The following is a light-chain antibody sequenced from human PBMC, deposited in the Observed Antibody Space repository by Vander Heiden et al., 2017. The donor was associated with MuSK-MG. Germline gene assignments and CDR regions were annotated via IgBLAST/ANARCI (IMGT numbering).Light chain of an antibody. CDR2: AAS. V-gene: IGKV1-39*01. CDR3: QERDSTLYA. Sequence: DIQMTQSPSSLSASVGDKVTITCRVSQSIRSYLNWYQQKPGKAPRVLISAASSLQSGVPSRFSGSGSGTDFTLTISRLQPEDFATYYCQERDSTLYAFGQGTKLEIK. J-gene: IGKJ2*01. CDR1: QSIRSY.